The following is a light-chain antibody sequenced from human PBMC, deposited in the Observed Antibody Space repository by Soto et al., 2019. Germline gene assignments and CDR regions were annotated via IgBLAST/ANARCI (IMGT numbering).Light chain of an antibody. CDR1: SRDVGAYDY. Sequence: QSVLTEPASVSGSPGQSITISCTGTSRDVGAYDYVSWYLQYPDKAPQLLIYYVDHRPSGVSIRFSGSKSGNTASLTISGLQAEDEGDYYCCSYADGSIYFFGTGTKVTVL. V-gene: IGLV2-14*03. J-gene: IGLJ1*01. CDR3: CSYADGSIYF. CDR2: YVD.